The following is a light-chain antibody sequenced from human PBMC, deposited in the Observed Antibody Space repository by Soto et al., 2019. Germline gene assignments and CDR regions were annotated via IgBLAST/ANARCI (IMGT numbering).Light chain of an antibody. J-gene: IGKJ4*01. Sequence: EIVMTQSPATLSVSAGERATLSCRASQSVSSSLAWYQQKPGQAPRLLIYGASARATGIPARFSGGESGTEFTLTISNLQSEDFGVYYCQQYNKWPLTFGGGTKVDI. CDR1: QSVSSS. CDR2: GAS. CDR3: QQYNKWPLT. V-gene: IGKV3-15*01.